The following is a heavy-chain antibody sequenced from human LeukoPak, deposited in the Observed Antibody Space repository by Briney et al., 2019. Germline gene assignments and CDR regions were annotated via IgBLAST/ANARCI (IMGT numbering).Heavy chain of an antibody. CDR3: ARARYFDL. CDR1: GGSISGYY. J-gene: IGHJ2*01. Sequence: PSETLSLTCTGSGGSISGYYWSWIRQPPGKVLELIGYIYYRGSTNYTPSLKSRVTISVDTSKNQFSLKLSSVTAADTAVYYCARARYFDLWGRGTLVTVSS. V-gene: IGHV4-59*01. CDR2: IYYRGST.